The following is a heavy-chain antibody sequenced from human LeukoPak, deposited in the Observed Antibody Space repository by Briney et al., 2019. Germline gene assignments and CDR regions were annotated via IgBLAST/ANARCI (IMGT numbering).Heavy chain of an antibody. V-gene: IGHV3-11*01. CDR2: ISSSGSTI. CDR1: GFTFSDYY. Sequence: GGSLRLSCAASGFTFSDYYMSWIRQAPGKGLEWVSYISSSGSTIYYADSVKGRFTISRDNAKNSLYLQMNSLRAEDTAVYYCATGSLGSTTSSDCCPLDYWGQGTLVTVSS. CDR3: ATGSLGSTTSSDCCPLDY. J-gene: IGHJ4*02. D-gene: IGHD2/OR15-2a*01.